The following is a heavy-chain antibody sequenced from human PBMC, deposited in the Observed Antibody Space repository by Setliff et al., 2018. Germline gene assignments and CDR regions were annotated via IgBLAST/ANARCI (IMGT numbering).Heavy chain of an antibody. CDR3: ASSCSGTSCYAGLDY. D-gene: IGHD2-15*01. J-gene: IGHJ4*02. CDR1: GFTFSTYR. Sequence: GGSLRLSCAASGFTFSTYRMHWVRQAPGKGLEWVAVIWYDGNNKYYADSVKGRFTISRDNSKNTLYLQMNSLRAEDTAVYYCASSCSGTSCYAGLDYWGQGTLVTAPQ. V-gene: IGHV3-33*08. CDR2: IWYDGNNK.